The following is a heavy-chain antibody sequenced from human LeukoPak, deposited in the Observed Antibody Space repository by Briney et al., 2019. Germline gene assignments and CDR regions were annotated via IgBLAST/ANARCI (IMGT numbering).Heavy chain of an antibody. Sequence: PGGSLRLSCAASGFSFTTYWMSWVRQAPGKGLEWVSSISSSSSYIYYADSVKGRFTISRDNAKNSLYLQMNSLRAEDTAVYYCARERNRRTYYYDSSGYYYYYYMDVWGKGTTVTVSS. J-gene: IGHJ6*03. CDR1: GFSFTTYW. V-gene: IGHV3-21*01. D-gene: IGHD3-22*01. CDR2: ISSSSSYI. CDR3: ARERNRRTYYYDSSGYYYYYYMDV.